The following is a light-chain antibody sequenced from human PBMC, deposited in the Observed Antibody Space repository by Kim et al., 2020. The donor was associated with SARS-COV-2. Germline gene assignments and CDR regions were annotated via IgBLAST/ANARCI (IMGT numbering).Light chain of an antibody. CDR1: QSVSSSY. CDR3: QQYGGSPFT. CDR2: GAS. Sequence: SPGERATLSCRASQSVSSSYLAWYQQKPGQAPRLLIYGASSRATGIPVRFSGSGSGTDFTLTISRLEPEDFAVYYCQQYGGSPFTFGPGTKVDIK. J-gene: IGKJ3*01. V-gene: IGKV3-20*01.